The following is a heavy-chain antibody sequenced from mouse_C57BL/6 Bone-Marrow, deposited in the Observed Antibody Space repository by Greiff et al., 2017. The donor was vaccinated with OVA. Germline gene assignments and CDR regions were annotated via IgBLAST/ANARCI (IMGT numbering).Heavy chain of an antibody. J-gene: IGHJ4*01. CDR1: GFNIKDDY. V-gene: IGHV14-4*01. Sequence: VQLQQSGAELVRPGASVKLSCTASGFNIKDDYMHWVKQRPEQGLEWIGWLAPANGDTEYASKFQGKATITADTSSNTAYLQLSSLTSEDTAVYYSTKWVPGYAMDDWGQGTSVTVSS. CDR3: TKWVPGYAMDD. CDR2: LAPANGDT. D-gene: IGHD2-14*01.